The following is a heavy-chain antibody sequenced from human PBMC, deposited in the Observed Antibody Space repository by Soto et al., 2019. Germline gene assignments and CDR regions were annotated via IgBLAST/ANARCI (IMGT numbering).Heavy chain of an antibody. CDR3: ARIRGYYYGLDV. J-gene: IGHJ6*02. V-gene: IGHV3-23*01. CDR1: GFPLSTYG. Sequence: EVQLLESGGGLVQPGGSLRLSCAASGFPLSTYGMTWVRQAPGKGLEWVSAITGTGGSTYYVDSVKDRFTASRDNSKNMLYLQVNSLRAEDTAVYFCARIRGYYYGLDVWGQGTTVTVSS. CDR2: ITGTGGST.